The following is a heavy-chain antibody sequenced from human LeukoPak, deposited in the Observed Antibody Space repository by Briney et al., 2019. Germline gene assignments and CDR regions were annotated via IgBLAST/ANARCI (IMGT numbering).Heavy chain of an antibody. Sequence: GGSLRLSCAASGFTFGSYGMHWVRQAPGKGLEWVAFIRYDGSNKYYADSVKGRFTISRDNSKKTLYLQMNSLRGEDTAVYYCAKEGRWLQRGDYYMDVWGKGTTVTVSS. V-gene: IGHV3-30*02. CDR3: AKEGRWLQRGDYYMDV. CDR2: IRYDGSNK. J-gene: IGHJ6*03. D-gene: IGHD5-24*01. CDR1: GFTFGSYG.